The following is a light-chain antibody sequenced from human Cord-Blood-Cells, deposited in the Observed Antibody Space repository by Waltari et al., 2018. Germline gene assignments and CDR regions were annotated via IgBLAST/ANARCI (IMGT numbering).Light chain of an antibody. Sequence: QSALTQPASVSGSPGQSITISCTGTSSDVGGYNYVPWYQQHPGKAPKLMIYDVSNRPSGVSNRFSGSKSRNTDSLTISGLQAEDEADYYCSSYTSSSTYGFGTGTKVTVL. CDR2: DVS. V-gene: IGLV2-14*01. J-gene: IGLJ1*01. CDR1: SSDVGGYNY. CDR3: SSYTSSSTYG.